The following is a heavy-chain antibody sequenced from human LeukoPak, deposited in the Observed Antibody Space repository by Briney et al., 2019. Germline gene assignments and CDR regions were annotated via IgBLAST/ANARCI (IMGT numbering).Heavy chain of an antibody. CDR1: GYSISTSYY. J-gene: IGHJ3*02. V-gene: IGHV3-20*01. CDR2: INWNGGST. CDR3: ARGPGVVITTYAFDI. D-gene: IGHD3-22*01. Sequence: ETLSLTCSVSGYSISTSYYWGWVRQAPGKGLEWVSGINWNGGSTGYADSVKGRFTISRDNAKNSLYLQMNSLRAEDTALYHCARGPGVVITTYAFDIWGQGTMVTVSS.